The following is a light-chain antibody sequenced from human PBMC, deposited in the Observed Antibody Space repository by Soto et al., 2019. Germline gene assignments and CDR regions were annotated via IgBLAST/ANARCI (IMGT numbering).Light chain of an antibody. V-gene: IGKV1-39*01. CDR1: QTVTYY. Sequence: DIQMTQSPSSLSASVGDRVTITCRTSQTVTYYLNWYQQRPGEAPKVLIYASSNLQSGVPSRFSGSGSGTEFTLTVSSLQPEDFATYYCQQSYVAPFTFGPGTKVDVK. CDR2: ASS. CDR3: QQSYVAPFT. J-gene: IGKJ3*01.